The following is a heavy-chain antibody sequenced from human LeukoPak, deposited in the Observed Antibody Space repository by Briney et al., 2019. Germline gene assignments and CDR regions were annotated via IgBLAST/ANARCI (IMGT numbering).Heavy chain of an antibody. V-gene: IGHV7-4-1*02. CDR1: GYTFTSYA. CDR3: ARGAVVVPAAATHGYNWFDP. Sequence: GASVKVSCKASGYTFTSYAMNWVRQAPGQGLEWMGWINTNTGNPTYAQGFTGRFVFSLDTSVSTAYLQISSLKAEDTAVYYCARGAVVVPAAATHGYNWFDPWGQGTLVTVSS. CDR2: INTNTGNP. D-gene: IGHD2-2*01. J-gene: IGHJ5*02.